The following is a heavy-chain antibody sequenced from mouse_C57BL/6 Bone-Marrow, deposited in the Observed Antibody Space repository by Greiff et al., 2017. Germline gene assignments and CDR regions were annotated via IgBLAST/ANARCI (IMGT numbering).Heavy chain of an antibody. D-gene: IGHD2-4*01. J-gene: IGHJ4*01. CDR3: ASYYDYDLGDY. V-gene: IGHV14-3*01. Sequence: VQLQQSVAELVRPGASVKLSCTASGFNIKNTYMNWVKQRPEQSLERIGRIDPANGNTKYAPKFQGKATITADTSSNTAYLQLSSLTSEDTAIYYCASYYDYDLGDYWGQGTSVTVSS. CDR1: GFNIKNTY. CDR2: IDPANGNT.